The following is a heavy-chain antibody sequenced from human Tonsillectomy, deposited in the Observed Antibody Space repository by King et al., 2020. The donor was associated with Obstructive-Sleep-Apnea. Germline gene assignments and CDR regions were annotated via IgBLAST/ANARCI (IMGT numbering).Heavy chain of an antibody. J-gene: IGHJ4*02. Sequence: VQLQESGPGLVKPSETLSLTCTVSGGSISSYYWSWIRQPPGKGLEWIGYNYYSGSTNYNPSLKSRVTISVDTSKNQVSLKLSSVTAADTAVYYCARLVGYCSSISCSDYWGQGTLVTVSS. CDR2: NYYSGST. D-gene: IGHD2-2*01. CDR3: ARLVGYCSSISCSDY. CDR1: GGSISSYY. V-gene: IGHV4-59*08.